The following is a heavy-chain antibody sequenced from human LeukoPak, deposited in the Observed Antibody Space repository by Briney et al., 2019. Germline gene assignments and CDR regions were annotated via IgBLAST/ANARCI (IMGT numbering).Heavy chain of an antibody. D-gene: IGHD3-10*01. J-gene: IGHJ4*02. CDR3: ARVKMVRGVIITFDY. Sequence: GESLKIPCKGSGYSFTSYWIGWVRQMPGKGLEWMGIIYPGDSDTRYSPSFQGQVTISADKSISTAYLQWSSLKASDTAMYYCARVKMVRGVIITFDYWGQGTLVTVSS. CDR2: IYPGDSDT. V-gene: IGHV5-51*01. CDR1: GYSFTSYW.